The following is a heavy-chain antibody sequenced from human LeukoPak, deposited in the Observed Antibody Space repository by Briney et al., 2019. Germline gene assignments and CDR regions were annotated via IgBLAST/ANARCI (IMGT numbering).Heavy chain of an antibody. D-gene: IGHD1-1*01. CDR3: ARDDGGLERRTAPSLADY. CDR1: GGSFSGYY. CDR2: INHSGST. J-gene: IGHJ4*02. V-gene: IGHV4-34*01. Sequence: SETLSLTCAVYGGSFSGYYWSWIRQPPGKGLEWIGEINHSGSTNYNPSLKSRVTISVDTSKNQFSLKLSSVTAADTAVYYCARDDGGLERRTAPSLADYWGQGTLVTVSS.